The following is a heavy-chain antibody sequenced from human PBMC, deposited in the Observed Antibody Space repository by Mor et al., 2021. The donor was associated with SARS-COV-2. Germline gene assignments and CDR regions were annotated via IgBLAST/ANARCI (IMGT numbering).Heavy chain of an antibody. D-gene: IGHD2-2*01. CDR2: IYPDDSDT. CDR1: W. V-gene: IGHV5-51*01. Sequence: WIAWVRQMPGKGLEWMGIIYPDDSDTKYSPSFQGQVTISADKSISTAYLQWSSLKASDTALYYCASSSSGPIDYWGQGTLV. CDR3: ASSSSGPIDY. J-gene: IGHJ4*02.